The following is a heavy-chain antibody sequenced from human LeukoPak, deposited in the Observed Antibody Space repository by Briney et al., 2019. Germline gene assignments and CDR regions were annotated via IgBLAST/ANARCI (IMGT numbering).Heavy chain of an antibody. D-gene: IGHD3-16*01. V-gene: IGHV3-11*01. Sequence: GGSLRLSCAASGFTFGDYYMSWIRQAPGKGLEWVSYISSRASSIYYADSVKGRFTISRDNARNSLYLQMNSLRVEDTAMYYCASGGIQGPYSFDYWGQGTLVAVSS. CDR3: ASGGIQGPYSFDY. J-gene: IGHJ4*02. CDR1: GFTFGDYY. CDR2: ISSRASSI.